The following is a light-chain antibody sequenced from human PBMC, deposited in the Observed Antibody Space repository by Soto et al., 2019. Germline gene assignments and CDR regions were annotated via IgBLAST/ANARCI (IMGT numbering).Light chain of an antibody. CDR1: QAVPNN. Sequence: DIPLTQSPSFPPASVGDRVTIPCPPSQAVPNNMAWYQQKPGKPPKLLIYEESTLHSGVPSRFSGRKSGTQFTLTIDSLQPEDFATYYCQQVKTYPRTFGGGTKVDIK. V-gene: IGKV1-9*01. CDR2: EES. CDR3: QQVKTYPRT. J-gene: IGKJ4*01.